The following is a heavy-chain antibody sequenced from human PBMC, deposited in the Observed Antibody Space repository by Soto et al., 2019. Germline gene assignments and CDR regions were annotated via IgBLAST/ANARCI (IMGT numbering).Heavy chain of an antibody. J-gene: IGHJ4*02. Sequence: EVHLVQSGGGLVKPGGSLRLSCAASGFSFRLYTMNWVRQAPGKGLEWVASIDSGSSTIHYAESMKGRFTIYRDNAKKSLYLQMNSLRAEDTAVYYCASARVVAILPDIYWGQGTLVTVSS. D-gene: IGHD2-21*01. CDR2: IDSGSSTI. CDR3: ASARVVAILPDIY. CDR1: GFSFRLYT. V-gene: IGHV3-21*01.